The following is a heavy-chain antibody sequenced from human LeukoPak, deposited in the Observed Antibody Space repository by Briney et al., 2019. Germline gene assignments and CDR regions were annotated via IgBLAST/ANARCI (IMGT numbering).Heavy chain of an antibody. V-gene: IGHV4-4*02. CDR1: GGSISSSNW. J-gene: IGHJ5*02. CDR3: ARRPEYYGSGSQNWFDP. Sequence: RASETLSLTCAVSGGSISSSNWWSWVRQPPGKGLEWIGEINHSGSTNYNPSLKSRVTISVDTSKNQFSLKLSSVTAADTAVYYCARRPEYYGSGSQNWFDPWGQGTLVTVSS. CDR2: INHSGST. D-gene: IGHD3-10*01.